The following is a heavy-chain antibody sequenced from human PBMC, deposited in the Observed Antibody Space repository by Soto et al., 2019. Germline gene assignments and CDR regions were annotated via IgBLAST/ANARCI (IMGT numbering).Heavy chain of an antibody. D-gene: IGHD2-2*01. V-gene: IGHV5-10-1*01. J-gene: IGHJ6*02. CDR3: ERASDIVVVPAAMAPYYYYGMDV. CDR1: GYSFTSYW. Sequence: GESLKISCKGSGYSFTSYWISWVRQMPGKGLEWMGRIDPSDSYTNYSPSFQGHVTISADKSISTAYLQWSSLKASDTAMYYCERASDIVVVPAAMAPYYYYGMDVWGQGTTVTVS. CDR2: IDPSDSYT.